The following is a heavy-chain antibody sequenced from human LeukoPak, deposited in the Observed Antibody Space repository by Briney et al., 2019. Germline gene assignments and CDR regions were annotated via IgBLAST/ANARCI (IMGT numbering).Heavy chain of an antibody. CDR1: GFTFSSYE. Sequence: GGSLRLSCAASGFTFSSYEMNWVRQAPGKGLEWVSYISSSGSTIYYADSVKGRFTISRDNAKNSLYLQMNSLRAEDTAVYYCARDIVGAFSFDYWGQGTLVTVSS. V-gene: IGHV3-48*03. J-gene: IGHJ4*02. D-gene: IGHD1-26*01. CDR2: ISSSGSTI. CDR3: ARDIVGAFSFDY.